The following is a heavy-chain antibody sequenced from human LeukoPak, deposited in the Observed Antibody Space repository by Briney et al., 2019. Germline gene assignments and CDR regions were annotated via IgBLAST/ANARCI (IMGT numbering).Heavy chain of an antibody. CDR2: FDPEDGGT. Sequence: ASVKCSCKVSGSTLTDLSVHWVRQAPGGGLEWLGGFDPEDGGTLYTEKFKGRLTMTEDTSTDTAYMELTSLRSDDTAVYYCVTVDRFGDLYYFYMDVWGGGTTVIVSS. CDR1: GSTLTDLS. V-gene: IGHV1-24*01. D-gene: IGHD3-3*01. CDR3: VTVDRFGDLYYFYMDV. J-gene: IGHJ6*03.